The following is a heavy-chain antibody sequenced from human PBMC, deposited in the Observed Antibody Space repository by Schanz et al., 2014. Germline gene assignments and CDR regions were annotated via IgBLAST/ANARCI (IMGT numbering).Heavy chain of an antibody. CDR2: IYIHSVST. CDR1: GFSVSTNY. CDR3: ARDEGREGYNLAFDV. J-gene: IGHJ3*01. V-gene: IGHV3-53*01. Sequence: EVQLVESGGGLMQPGRSLRLSCAVSGFSVSTNYMSWVRQAPGKGLEWVTTIYIHSVSTNYADSVKGRFIISRDSSKNTLFLQMNSLRAEDTAVYFCARDEGREGYNLAFDVWGQGTLVTVSS. D-gene: IGHD5-12*01.